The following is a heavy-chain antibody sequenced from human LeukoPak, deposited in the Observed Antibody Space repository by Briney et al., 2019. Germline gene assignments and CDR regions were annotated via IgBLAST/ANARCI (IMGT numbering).Heavy chain of an antibody. CDR2: INPNSDDT. J-gene: IGHJ5*01. V-gene: IGHV1-2*02. D-gene: IGHD3-22*01. CDR1: GYTFTGDH. Sequence: EASVKVSCKTSGYTFTGDHIHWVRQAPGQGLQWMGWINPNSDDTKSAQKFQGRVTTTKDTSITTAYMVLSRLSSNDTAIYYCARETSGGYYLNWFDSWGQGTLVTVS. CDR3: ARETSGGYYLNWFDS.